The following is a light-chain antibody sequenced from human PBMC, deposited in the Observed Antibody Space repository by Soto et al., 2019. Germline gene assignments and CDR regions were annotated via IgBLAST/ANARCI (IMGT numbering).Light chain of an antibody. CDR2: GNS. V-gene: IGLV1-40*01. CDR3: QSYDSSLSGFYV. Sequence: QSVLTQPPSVSGAPGQRVTISCTGSSSNIGAGYDVHWYQQLPGTAPKLLIYGNSNRTSGVPDRFSGSKSGTSASLAITGLQAEDEADYYCQSYDSSLSGFYVFGTGNKLTVL. J-gene: IGLJ1*01. CDR1: SSNIGAGYD.